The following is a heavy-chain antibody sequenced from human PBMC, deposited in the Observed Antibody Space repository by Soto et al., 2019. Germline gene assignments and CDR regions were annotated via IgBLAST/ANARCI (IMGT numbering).Heavy chain of an antibody. J-gene: IGHJ4*02. Sequence: GGSLRLSCAASGFTFSSFGMHWVRQAPGKGPEWVAFISFDGSKTYYLDSVKGRCTVSRDNSKKTVYLQMTSLRAEDTGVYHRASGPLDYYDTSGLFDYWGRGTLVTVSS. D-gene: IGHD3-22*01. V-gene: IGHV3-30*03. CDR1: GFTFSSFG. CDR2: ISFDGSKT. CDR3: ASGPLDYYDTSGLFDY.